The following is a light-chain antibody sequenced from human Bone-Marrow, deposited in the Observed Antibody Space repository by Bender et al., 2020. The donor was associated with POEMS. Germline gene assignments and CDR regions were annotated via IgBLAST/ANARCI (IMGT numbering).Light chain of an antibody. CDR2: EVN. Sequence: QSALTQPASVSGSPGQSITISCTGTSSDVGSDNLVSWYQQYPGKAPKLMIYEVNKRPSGVSNRFSGSKSGNTASLTISGLQAEDEADYYCCSYARGWVFGGGTKLTVL. V-gene: IGLV2-23*02. CDR3: CSYARGWV. J-gene: IGLJ3*02. CDR1: SSDVGSDNL.